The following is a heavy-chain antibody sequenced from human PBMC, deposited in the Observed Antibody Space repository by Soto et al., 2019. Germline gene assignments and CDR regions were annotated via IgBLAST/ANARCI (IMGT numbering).Heavy chain of an antibody. Sequence: QVQLVESGGGVVQPGRSLRLSCAASGFTFSTYSMHWVRQAPGKGPEWVSLIWHDGSNKYYADSVKGRFTISRDNSKNTLYLQMRSLRSEDTAVYYCARDRVVINPSYYFDYWGQGTLVTVSS. CDR2: IWHDGSNK. CDR1: GFTFSTYS. D-gene: IGHD3-3*01. CDR3: ARDRVVINPSYYFDY. J-gene: IGHJ4*02. V-gene: IGHV3-33*01.